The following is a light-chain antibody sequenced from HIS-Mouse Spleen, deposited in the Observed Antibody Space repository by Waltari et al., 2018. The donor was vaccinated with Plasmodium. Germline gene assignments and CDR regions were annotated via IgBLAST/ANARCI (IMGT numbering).Light chain of an antibody. J-gene: IGLJ2*01. CDR3: SSYAGSNNLV. Sequence: QSALTQPPSASGSPGQSVTISCTGTSSDVGGYNYVSWYQQHPGTAPKLMIYEVSKRPTGVPERFSGSKSGNTASLTVSGLQAEDEADYYCSSYAGSNNLVFGGGTKLTVL. CDR1: SSDVGGYNY. CDR2: EVS. V-gene: IGLV2-8*01.